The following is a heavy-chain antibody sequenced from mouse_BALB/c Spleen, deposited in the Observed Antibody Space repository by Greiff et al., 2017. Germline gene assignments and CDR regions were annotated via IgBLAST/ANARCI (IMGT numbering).Heavy chain of an antibody. J-gene: IGHJ4*01. Sequence: VQLKQSGPELVKPGASVKIPCKASGYTFTDYNMDWVKQSHGKSLEWIGDINPNNGGTIYNQKFKGKATLTVDKSSSTAYMELRSLTSEDTAVYYCARVDYAHYYAMDYWGQGTSVTVSS. V-gene: IGHV1-18*01. CDR3: ARVDYAHYYAMDY. D-gene: IGHD2-4*01. CDR1: GYTFTDYN. CDR2: INPNNGGT.